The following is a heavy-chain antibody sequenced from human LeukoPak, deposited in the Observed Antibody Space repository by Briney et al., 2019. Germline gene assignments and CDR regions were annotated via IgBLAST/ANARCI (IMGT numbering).Heavy chain of an antibody. Sequence: SETLSLTCAVFGGSLTGSYLSWIRQLPGKGLEWIGEIDDSGTTNNNPSLKNRVTISVDPSKNQFSLKLSSVTAADTAVYYCARQETVMAQGRFAFDIWGQGTVVTVSS. CDR1: GGSLTGSY. D-gene: IGHD5-18*01. CDR2: IDDSGTT. CDR3: ARQETVMAQGRFAFDI. J-gene: IGHJ3*02. V-gene: IGHV4-34*01.